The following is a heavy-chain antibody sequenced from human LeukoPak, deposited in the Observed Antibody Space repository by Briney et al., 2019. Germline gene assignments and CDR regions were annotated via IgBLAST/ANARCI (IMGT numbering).Heavy chain of an antibody. CDR1: GYTFTSYD. Sequence: ASVKVSCKASGYTFTSYDINWVRQATEQGLEWMGWMNPNSGNTGYAQKFQGRVTMTRNTSISTAYMELSSLRSEDTAVYYCARGNRPWGSGDYWGQGTLVTVSS. CDR2: MNPNSGNT. CDR3: ARGNRPWGSGDY. D-gene: IGHD3-16*01. J-gene: IGHJ4*02. V-gene: IGHV1-8*01.